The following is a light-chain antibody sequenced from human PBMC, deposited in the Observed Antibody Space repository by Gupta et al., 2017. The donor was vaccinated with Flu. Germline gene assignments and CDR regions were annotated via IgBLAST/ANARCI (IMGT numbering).Light chain of an antibody. CDR3: LQYDHWPPA. V-gene: IGKV3-15*01. Sequence: VMPHSPAPLSLSPGERATLSCRANEPISINLAWYQAKPGRSPRLLIFDAYIMATGIPARVSGSGSGTEFTLTISSLQSEDSAVYYCLQYDHWPPAFGQGTKVEIK. J-gene: IGKJ1*01. CDR1: EPISIN. CDR2: DAY.